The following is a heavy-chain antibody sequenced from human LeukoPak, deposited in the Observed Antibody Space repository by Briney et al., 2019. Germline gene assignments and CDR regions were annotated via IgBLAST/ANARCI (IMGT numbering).Heavy chain of an antibody. CDR3: ARDPADYGDYVFYY. CDR2: TRYDGSNK. D-gene: IGHD4-17*01. CDR1: GFTFSSYD. V-gene: IGHV3-30*02. J-gene: IGHJ4*02. Sequence: GGSLRLSCAASGFTFSSYDMHWVRQTPGKGLEWVAFTRYDGSNKYYADSVKGRFTISRDNSKNTLYLQMNSLRAEDTAVYYCARDPADYGDYVFYYWGRGTLVTVSS.